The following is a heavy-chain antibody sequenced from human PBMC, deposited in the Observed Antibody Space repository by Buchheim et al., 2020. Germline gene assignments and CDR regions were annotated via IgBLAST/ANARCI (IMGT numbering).Heavy chain of an antibody. CDR2: IWYDGSNK. J-gene: IGHJ6*02. Sequence: QVQLVESGGGVVQPGRSLRLSCAASGFTFSSYGMHWVRQAPGKGLEWVAVIWYDGSNKYYADSVKGRFTISRDNSKNTLYLQMNSLRAEDTAVYYCARDLYPVVVAARGYYYGMDVWGQGTT. D-gene: IGHD2-15*01. CDR1: GFTFSSYG. CDR3: ARDLYPVVVAARGYYYGMDV. V-gene: IGHV3-33*01.